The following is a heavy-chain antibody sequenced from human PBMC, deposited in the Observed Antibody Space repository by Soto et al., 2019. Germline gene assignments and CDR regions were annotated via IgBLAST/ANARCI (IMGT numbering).Heavy chain of an antibody. D-gene: IGHD2-8*02. V-gene: IGHV1-69*01. CDR2: ITPVFGST. Sequence: QVHLVQSGAEVKKPGSSVKVSCKTSGATFSSDTINWLRQAPGQGLEWMGGITPVFGSTNYAQKFRGRVTFAADLSTSTVYMDLNSLRAEDTAVYYCAREAKGLVVYYFDYWGQGTLLTVSS. J-gene: IGHJ4*02. CDR3: AREAKGLVVYYFDY. CDR1: GATFSSDT.